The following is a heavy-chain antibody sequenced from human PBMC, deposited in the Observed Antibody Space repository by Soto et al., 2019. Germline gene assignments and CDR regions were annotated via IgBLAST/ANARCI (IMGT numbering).Heavy chain of an antibody. D-gene: IGHD6-6*01. V-gene: IGHV1-69*06. CDR3: ARDGIAARPSAFDI. CDR2: IIPIFGTA. J-gene: IGHJ3*02. CDR1: GGTFSSYA. Sequence: SVKVSCKASGGTFSSYAISWVRQAPGQGLEWMGGIIPIFGTANYAQKFQGRVTITADKSTSTAYMELSSLRSEDTAVYYCARDGIAARPSAFDIWGQGTMVTVSS.